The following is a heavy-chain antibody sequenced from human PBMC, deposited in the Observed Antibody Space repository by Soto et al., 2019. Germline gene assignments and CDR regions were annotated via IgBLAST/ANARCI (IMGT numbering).Heavy chain of an antibody. D-gene: IGHD2-2*01. CDR3: ARENVVPGMYYFDY. J-gene: IGHJ4*02. CDR2: IYYSGST. CDR1: GGSISSYY. Sequence: SETLSLTCTVSGGSISSYYWSWIRQPPGKGLEWIGYIYYSGSTNYNPSLKSRVTISVDTSKNQFSLKLSSVTAADTAVYYCARENVVPGMYYFDYWGQGTLVTVSS. V-gene: IGHV4-59*01.